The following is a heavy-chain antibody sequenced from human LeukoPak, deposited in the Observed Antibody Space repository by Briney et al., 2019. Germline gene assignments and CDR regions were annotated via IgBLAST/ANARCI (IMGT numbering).Heavy chain of an antibody. Sequence: SETLSLTCAVYGGSLSAFYSSWIRQPPGKGLEWGGEINHSESTNNSPALKSRVTRSVATSKNKFSLRLSSVTAADTAVYYCARLLRGDIAAPTNFDCWGHGNLVTVSS. V-gene: IGHV4-34*01. J-gene: IGHJ4*01. CDR3: ARLLRGDIAAPTNFDC. CDR2: INHSEST. CDR1: GGSLSAFY. D-gene: IGHD6-13*01.